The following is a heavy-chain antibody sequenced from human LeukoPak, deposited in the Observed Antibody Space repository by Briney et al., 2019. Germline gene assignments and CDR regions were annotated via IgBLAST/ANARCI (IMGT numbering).Heavy chain of an antibody. Sequence: SETLSLTCTVSGGSISSYYWSWIRQPPGKGLEWIGYIYYSGSTNYNPSLKSRVTISVDTSKNQFSLKLSSVTAEDTAVYYCARVNGSSWYDDYYYYMDVWGKGTTVTVSS. J-gene: IGHJ6*03. CDR3: ARVNGSSWYDDYYYYMDV. CDR1: GGSISSYY. CDR2: IYYSGST. D-gene: IGHD6-13*01. V-gene: IGHV4-59*01.